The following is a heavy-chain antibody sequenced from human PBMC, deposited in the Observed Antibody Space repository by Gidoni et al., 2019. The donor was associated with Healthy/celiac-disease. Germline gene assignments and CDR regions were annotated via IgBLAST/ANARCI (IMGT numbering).Heavy chain of an antibody. V-gene: IGHV4-34*01. D-gene: IGHD3-22*01. J-gene: IGHJ4*02. CDR1: GGSFSVYY. CDR2: INHSESN. Sequence: QVQLQQWGAGLLKPSETLSLTCAVYGGSFSVYYWSWIRQPPGKGLEWIGEINHSESNNYNPSLKSRVTISVDTSKNQFSLKLSSVTAADTAVYYCARVGRYDSSGWDGFDYWGQGTLVTVSS. CDR3: ARVGRYDSSGWDGFDY.